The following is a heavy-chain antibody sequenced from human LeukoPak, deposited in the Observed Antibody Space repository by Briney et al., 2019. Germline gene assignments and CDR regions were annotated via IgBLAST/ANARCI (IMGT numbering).Heavy chain of an antibody. CDR1: GHSLTSYS. V-gene: IGHV1-46*01. D-gene: IGHD1-1*01. CDR3: ARVASTTRRHDAFDI. CDR2: INPSGGST. Sequence: ASVKVSCKAFGHSLTSYSMHWVRQAPGQGLEWMGIINPSGGSTSYAQKFQGRVTMTRDTSTSTVYMEVTSLRSEDTAVYYCARVASTTRRHDAFDIWGQGTMVTVSS. J-gene: IGHJ3*02.